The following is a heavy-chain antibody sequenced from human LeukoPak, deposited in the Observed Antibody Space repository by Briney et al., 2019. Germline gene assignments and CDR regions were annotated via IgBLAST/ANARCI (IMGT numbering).Heavy chain of an antibody. CDR1: GFTFSSYS. D-gene: IGHD3-9*01. Sequence: GGSLRLSCAASGFTFSSYSMNWVRQAPGKGLEWVSYISSSSSTIYYADSVKGRFTISRDNAKNSLYLQMNSLRAEDTAVYYCARDLGDSYYDILTGEGEAWFDPWGQGTLVTVSS. CDR2: ISSSSSTI. J-gene: IGHJ5*02. CDR3: ARDLGDSYYDILTGEGEAWFDP. V-gene: IGHV3-48*04.